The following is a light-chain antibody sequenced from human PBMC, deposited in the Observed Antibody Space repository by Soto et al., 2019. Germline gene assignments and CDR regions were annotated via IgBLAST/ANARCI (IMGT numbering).Light chain of an antibody. CDR3: QVWDVSTFHPNL. V-gene: IGLV3-21*02. J-gene: IGLJ1*01. Sequence: SSELTQPPSVSVALGQTARVTCGGNNIGRKSVHWYQQMPRQAPVLVVSDYSDRPSGIPERFSGSKSGNTATLPISRVEAGDEADYYCQVWDVSTFHPNLFGTGTKLTVL. CDR1: NIGRKS. CDR2: DYS.